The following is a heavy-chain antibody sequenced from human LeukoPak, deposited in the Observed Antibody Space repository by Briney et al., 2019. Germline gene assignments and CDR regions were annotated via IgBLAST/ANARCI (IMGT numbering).Heavy chain of an antibody. J-gene: IGHJ4*02. Sequence: SETLSLTCTVSGGSISSHYWTWIRQPPGKGLEWIGYIHHSGSTNYNPSVKSRVTMSIDTSKSRFSLRLSSVTAADTAVFYCARARPNVIRSGGGSALDSWGKGPLVTVSS. CDR2: IHHSGST. CDR3: ARARPNVIRSGGGSALDS. D-gene: IGHD3-10*01. V-gene: IGHV4-59*11. CDR1: GGSISSHY.